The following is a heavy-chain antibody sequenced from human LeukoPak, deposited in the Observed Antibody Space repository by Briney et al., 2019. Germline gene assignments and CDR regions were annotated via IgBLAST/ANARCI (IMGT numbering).Heavy chain of an antibody. J-gene: IGHJ4*02. CDR3: ARQTSSGGFDY. CDR2: IYTSGRT. V-gene: IGHV4-4*07. CDR1: GASINSYY. D-gene: IGHD3-10*01. Sequence: PSETLSLTCTVSGASINSYYWSWIRQPAGKGLEWIGRIYTSGRTNYNPSLKIRLTMSEDTSKNQFSLKLSSATAADTAVYYCARQTSSGGFDYWGQGTLVTVSS.